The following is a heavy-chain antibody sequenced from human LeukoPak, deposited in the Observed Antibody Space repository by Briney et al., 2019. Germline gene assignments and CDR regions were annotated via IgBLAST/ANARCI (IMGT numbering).Heavy chain of an antibody. CDR2: ISGSGGST. CDR1: GFTVSSNY. Sequence: GGSLRLSCAASGFTVSSNYMSWVRQAPGKGLEWVSAISGSGGSTYYADSVKGRFTISRDNSKNTLYLQMNSLRAEDTAVYYCAKEMVRGVTEWDYWGQGTLVTVSS. V-gene: IGHV3-23*01. J-gene: IGHJ4*02. D-gene: IGHD3-10*01. CDR3: AKEMVRGVTEWDY.